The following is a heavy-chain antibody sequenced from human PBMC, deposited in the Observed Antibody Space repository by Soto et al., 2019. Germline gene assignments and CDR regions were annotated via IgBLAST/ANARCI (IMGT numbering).Heavy chain of an antibody. CDR2: IYYSGST. CDR1: GGSSSGYN. J-gene: IGHJ4*02. CDR3: ARVRLGAPTRYFDY. Sequence: PSETLSLTCTVAGGSSSGYNWSWIRQPPGKGLEWIGYIYYSGSTNYNPSLKSRVTISVDTSKNQFSLKLSSVTAADTAVYYCARVRLGAPTRYFDYWGQGALVTGSS. D-gene: IGHD1-26*01. V-gene: IGHV4-59*01.